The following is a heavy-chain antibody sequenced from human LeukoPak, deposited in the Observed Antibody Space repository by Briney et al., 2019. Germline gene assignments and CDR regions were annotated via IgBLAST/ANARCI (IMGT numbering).Heavy chain of an antibody. D-gene: IGHD6-19*01. CDR2: IHHSKSS. J-gene: IGHJ4*02. Sequence: SGTLSLTCAVSGDSITSDKWWTWVRQPPGKGLEWIGEIHHSKSSNYYPSLKSRVTISVDKSKNQFSLQMTSVTAADTAMYYCARIPAVAGGPHAYWGQGTLVTVSS. V-gene: IGHV4-4*02. CDR1: GDSITSDKW. CDR3: ARIPAVAGGPHAY.